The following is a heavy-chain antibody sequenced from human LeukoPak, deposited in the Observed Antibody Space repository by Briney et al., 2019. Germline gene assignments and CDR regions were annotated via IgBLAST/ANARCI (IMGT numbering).Heavy chain of an antibody. Sequence: PSVTLSLTCTVSGGSISSGDYYWSWIRQPPGKGLELIAYIYYTRSTYYNPSLKSRATISVDTSRNQFSLKLSSVTAADTAVYYCARESRITIFGVVTYYFDYWGQGTLVTVSS. J-gene: IGHJ4*02. D-gene: IGHD3-3*01. CDR2: IYYTRST. CDR1: GGSISSGDYY. CDR3: ARESRITIFGVVTYYFDY. V-gene: IGHV4-30-4*08.